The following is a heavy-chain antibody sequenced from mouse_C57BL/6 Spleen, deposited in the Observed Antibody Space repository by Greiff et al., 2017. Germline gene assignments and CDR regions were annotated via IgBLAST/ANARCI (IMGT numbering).Heavy chain of an antibody. V-gene: IGHV1-80*01. CDR3: AREGFITTVVDY. Sequence: VQLQESGAELVKPGASVKISCKASGYAFSSYWMNWVKQRPGKGLEWIGQIYPGDGDTNYNGKFKGKATLTADKSSSTAYMQLSSLTSEDSAVYFYAREGFITTVVDYWGQGTTLTVSS. CDR2: IYPGDGDT. D-gene: IGHD1-1*01. CDR1: GYAFSSYW. J-gene: IGHJ2*01.